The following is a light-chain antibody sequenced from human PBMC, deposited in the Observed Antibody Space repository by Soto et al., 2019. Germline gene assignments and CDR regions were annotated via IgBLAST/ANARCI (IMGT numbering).Light chain of an antibody. CDR1: SSDVGGYNY. CDR3: CSYAGSYTSNYV. J-gene: IGLJ1*01. Sequence: QSALTPPRSVSGSPGQSVTISCTGTSSDVGGYNYVSWYQQHPGKAPKLMIYDVSKRPSGVPDRFSGSKSGNTASLTISGLQAEDEADYNCCSYAGSYTSNYVFGTGTKLTVL. V-gene: IGLV2-11*01. CDR2: DVS.